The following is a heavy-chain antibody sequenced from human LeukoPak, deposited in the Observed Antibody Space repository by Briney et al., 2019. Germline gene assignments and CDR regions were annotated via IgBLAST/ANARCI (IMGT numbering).Heavy chain of an antibody. D-gene: IGHD6-25*01. Sequence: PGGSLRLSCAASGFSFSTYEMSWVRQAPGKGLEWVSYISSSGGTKYYADSVKGRFSISRDNAKNSLYLQMNSLRAEDTALYYCARETAAFDYWGQGTLVTVPS. CDR3: ARETAAFDY. CDR2: ISSSGGTK. CDR1: GFSFSTYE. J-gene: IGHJ4*02. V-gene: IGHV3-48*03.